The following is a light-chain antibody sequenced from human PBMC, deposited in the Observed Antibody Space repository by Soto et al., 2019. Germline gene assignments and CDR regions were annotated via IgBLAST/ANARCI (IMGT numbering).Light chain of an antibody. V-gene: IGLV2-14*03. J-gene: IGLJ1*01. CDR2: NVS. CDR3: TSYTSSTTYF. Sequence: QSALTQPASVSGSPGQSITISCTGTTSDFNYYNSVSWYQHHPGQAPKLMIYNVSNRPSEVSYRFSCSKSCNTASLAISGLQAEDEADYYCTSYTSSTTYFFGAGTKVTVL. CDR1: TSDFNYYNS.